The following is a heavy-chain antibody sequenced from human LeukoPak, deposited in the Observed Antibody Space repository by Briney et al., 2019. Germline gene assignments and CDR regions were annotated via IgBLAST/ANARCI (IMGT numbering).Heavy chain of an antibody. J-gene: IGHJ4*02. CDR2: INHSGST. CDR3: ASLRRGRNRDGYKG. D-gene: IGHD5-24*01. Sequence: SETLSLTCAVYGGSFSGYYWSWIRQPPGKGLELIGEINHSGSTNYNPSLKSRVTISVDTSKNQFSLKLSSVAAADTAVYYCASLRRGRNRDGYKGWGQGTLVTVSS. V-gene: IGHV4-34*01. CDR1: GGSFSGYY.